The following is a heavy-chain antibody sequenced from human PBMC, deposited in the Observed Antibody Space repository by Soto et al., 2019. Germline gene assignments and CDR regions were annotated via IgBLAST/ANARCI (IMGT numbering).Heavy chain of an antibody. J-gene: IGHJ4*02. CDR2: IVVGSGNT. CDR3: ARHSSSGTFDY. D-gene: IGHD6-19*01. Sequence: SVKVSCKASGFTFTSSAVQWVRQARGQRLEWIGWIVVGSGNTNYAQKFQERVTITRDMSTSTAYMELSSLKASDTAMYYCARHSSSGTFDYWGQGTLVTVSS. CDR1: GFTFTSSA. V-gene: IGHV1-58*01.